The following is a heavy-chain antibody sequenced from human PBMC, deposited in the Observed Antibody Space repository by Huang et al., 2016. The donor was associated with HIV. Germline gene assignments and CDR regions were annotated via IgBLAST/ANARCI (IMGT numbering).Heavy chain of an antibody. CDR1: GGSLNNYH. V-gene: IGHV4-34*01. D-gene: IGHD3-16*01. CDR3: ARMDETYYYYALDV. Sequence: QAHLEQWGAGLLKPSETLSLTCAVYGGSLNNYHWSWIRQPPGKGLEWMGQIKHSGSTKYTPCLQSRVTISVDLSKNQFSLKLGSVTAADTAIYYCARMDETYYYYALDVWGQGTTVTVSS. J-gene: IGHJ6*02. CDR2: IKHSGST.